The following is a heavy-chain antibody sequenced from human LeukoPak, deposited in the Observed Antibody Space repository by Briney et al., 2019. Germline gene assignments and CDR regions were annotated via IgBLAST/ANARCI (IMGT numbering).Heavy chain of an antibody. CDR2: MNPNNGNT. Sequence: GASVKVSCKASGFTFTSYDINWVRQASGQGLEWMGCMNPNNGNTGYAQKFQGRVTMTRDTSISTAYMELRGLRSEDTAVYYCVRDGEGVAISVNYWFDPWGQGTLVTVSS. CDR3: VRDGEGVAISVNYWFDP. V-gene: IGHV1-8*01. J-gene: IGHJ5*02. D-gene: IGHD3-10*01. CDR1: GFTFTSYD.